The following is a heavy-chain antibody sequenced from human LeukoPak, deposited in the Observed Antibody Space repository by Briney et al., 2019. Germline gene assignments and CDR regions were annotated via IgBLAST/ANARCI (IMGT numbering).Heavy chain of an antibody. CDR1: GYSFADYY. D-gene: IGHD3-10*01. Sequence: GASVKVSCKASGYSFADYYTHWVRQAPGQGLEWMGWIKPNSGDTRSAQKFQGRVIMTRDTSTGTAYMELSSLRYDDTAVYYCATNILVRDIINWFDPWGQGTLVTVSS. CDR3: ATNILVRDIINWFDP. J-gene: IGHJ5*02. V-gene: IGHV1-2*02. CDR2: IKPNSGDT.